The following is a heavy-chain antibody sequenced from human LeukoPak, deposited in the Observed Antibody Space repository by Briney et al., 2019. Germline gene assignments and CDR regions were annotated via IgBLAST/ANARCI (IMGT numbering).Heavy chain of an antibody. CDR2: IRYDGSNK. Sequence: PGGSLRLSCAASGFTFSSYGMHWVRQAPGKGLEWVAFIRYDGSNKYYADSVKGRFTISRDNSKNTLYLQMNSLRAEDTAVYYCAKDLTPYYFYGSGTFNYWGQGTLVTVSS. D-gene: IGHD3-10*01. CDR3: AKDLTPYYFYGSGTFNY. V-gene: IGHV3-30*02. J-gene: IGHJ4*02. CDR1: GFTFSSYG.